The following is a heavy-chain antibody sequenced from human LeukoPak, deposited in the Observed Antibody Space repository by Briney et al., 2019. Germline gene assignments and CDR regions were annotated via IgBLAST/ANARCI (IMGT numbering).Heavy chain of an antibody. CDR1: GFTFSDYY. D-gene: IGHD1-26*01. V-gene: IGHV3-11*05. Sequence: PGGSLRLSCATSGFTFSDYYMSWIRQAPGKGLEWVSYISSTSTYTNYADSVKGRFTISRDNAKNSLYLPMNSLRAEDTAVYYCARVIVGATPSDYWGQGTLVTVSS. J-gene: IGHJ4*02. CDR3: ARVIVGATPSDY. CDR2: ISSTSTYT.